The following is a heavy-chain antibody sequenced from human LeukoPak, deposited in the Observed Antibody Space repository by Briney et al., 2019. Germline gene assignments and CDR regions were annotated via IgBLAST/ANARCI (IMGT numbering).Heavy chain of an antibody. CDR2: ISGDGGST. V-gene: IGHV3-43*02. CDR1: GFTFDDYA. CDR3: AKDESSGNGPRGYFDY. Sequence: GGSLRLSCAASGFTFDDYAMHWVRQAPGKGLEWVSLISGDGGSTYYADSVKGRFTISRDDSKNTLYMQMNSLRAEDTAVYYCAKDESSGNGPRGYFDYWGQGTLVTVSS. D-gene: IGHD2-8*01. J-gene: IGHJ4*02.